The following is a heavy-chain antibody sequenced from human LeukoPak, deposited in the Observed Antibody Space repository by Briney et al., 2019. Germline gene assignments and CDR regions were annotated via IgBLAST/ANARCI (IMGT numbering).Heavy chain of an antibody. V-gene: IGHV3-23*01. Sequence: GGSLRLSCAASGFTFSSYAMSWVRQAPGKGLEWVSAISGSGGSTYYADSVEGRFTISRDNSKNTVYLQMNSLRAEDTAVLYCAKGGRFGYNYGYLDYWGQGTLVTVSS. CDR2: ISGSGGST. J-gene: IGHJ4*02. CDR3: AKGGRFGYNYGYLDY. D-gene: IGHD5-18*01. CDR1: GFTFSSYA.